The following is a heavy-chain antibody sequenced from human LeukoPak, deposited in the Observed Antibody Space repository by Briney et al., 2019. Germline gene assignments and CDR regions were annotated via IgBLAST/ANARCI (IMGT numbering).Heavy chain of an antibody. CDR2: IYYSGST. Sequence: SETLSLTCTVSGGSISSYYWSWIRQPPGKGLEWIGHIYYSGSTNYNPSLKSRVTISVDTSKNQFSLKLSSVTAADTAVYYCARGNHYYDSSAYLAWESFQHWGQGTLVTVSS. J-gene: IGHJ1*01. CDR3: ARGNHYYDSSAYLAWESFQH. D-gene: IGHD3-22*01. CDR1: GGSISSYY. V-gene: IGHV4-59*01.